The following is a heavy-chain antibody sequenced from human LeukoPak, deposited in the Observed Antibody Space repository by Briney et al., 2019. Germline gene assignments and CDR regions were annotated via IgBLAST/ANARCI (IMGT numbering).Heavy chain of an antibody. CDR3: ARVGYNWNLWFDF. V-gene: IGHV4-34*01. CDR1: GGSFRGHY. D-gene: IGHD1-7*01. Sequence: SETLSPTCAVDGGSFRGHYWSRIRPPPGQGLEWIGDINHSRSTNYNPSLKSRVTISVDTSKNQFSLKVNSVTAADTAVYYCARVGYNWNLWFDFWGQGTTVTVSS. J-gene: IGHJ3*01. CDR2: INHSRST.